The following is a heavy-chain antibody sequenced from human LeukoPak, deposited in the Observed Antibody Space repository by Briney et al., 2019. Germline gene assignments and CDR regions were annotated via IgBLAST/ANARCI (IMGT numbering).Heavy chain of an antibody. CDR2: IIPMFGTA. V-gene: IGHV1-69*05. J-gene: IGHJ4*02. D-gene: IGHD3-10*01. CDR3: ARDSGERGSGSYLIAY. Sequence: SVKVSCKASGGTFSSYAISWVRQAPGQGLEWMGGIIPMFGTADYAQKFQGRVTMTRDTSISTAYMELSRLRSDDTAVYYCARDSGERGSGSYLIAYWGQGTLVTVSS. CDR1: GGTFSSYA.